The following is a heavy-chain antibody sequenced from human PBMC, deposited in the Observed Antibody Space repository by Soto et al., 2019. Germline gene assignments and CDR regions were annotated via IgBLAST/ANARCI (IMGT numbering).Heavy chain of an antibody. CDR3: ARGSNRGNSFSSWFDP. Sequence: SETLCLTCAVSGYSITNSNWWGWIRQPPGKGLEWIGFIFYSGSTYYSPSLKSRVTMSVDTSKNQFSLNLSFVTAVDTAIYYCARGSNRGNSFSSWFDPWGQGALVT. CDR1: GYSITNSNW. J-gene: IGHJ5*02. D-gene: IGHD3-10*01. CDR2: IFYSGST. V-gene: IGHV4-28*03.